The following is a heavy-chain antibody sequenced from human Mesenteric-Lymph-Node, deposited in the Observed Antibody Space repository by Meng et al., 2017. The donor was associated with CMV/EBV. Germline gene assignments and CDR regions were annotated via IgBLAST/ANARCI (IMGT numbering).Heavy chain of an antibody. D-gene: IGHD2-2*02. CDR2: ISSSSSYI. Sequence: GGSLRLSCAASGFTFTNAWMSWVRLAPGKGLEWVSSISSSSSYIYYADSVKGRFTISRDNAKNSLYLQMNSLRAEDTAVYYCARDLEDIVVVPAAIGYWGQGTLVTVSS. CDR3: ARDLEDIVVVPAAIGY. V-gene: IGHV3-21*01. J-gene: IGHJ4*02. CDR1: GFTFTNAW.